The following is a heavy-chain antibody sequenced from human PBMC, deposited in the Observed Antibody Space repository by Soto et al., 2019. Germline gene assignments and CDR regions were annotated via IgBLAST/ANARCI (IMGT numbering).Heavy chain of an antibody. D-gene: IGHD6-19*01. Sequence: VQLVESGGGVVQPGRSLRLSCAASGFTFSDYAMHWVRQAPGKRVEWVAVVSHDGRNTHYADSVKGRFTISRDSSKNTVSLEMTSLRAEDTAVYYCAKGGRQWLVTSDFNYWGQGALVTVSS. CDR2: VSHDGRNT. CDR1: GFTFSDYA. V-gene: IGHV3-30*18. J-gene: IGHJ4*02. CDR3: AKGGRQWLVTSDFNY.